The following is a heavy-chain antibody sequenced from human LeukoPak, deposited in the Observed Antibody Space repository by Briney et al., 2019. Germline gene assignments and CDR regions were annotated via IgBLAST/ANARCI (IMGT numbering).Heavy chain of an antibody. CDR1: GFTFSSYG. J-gene: IGHJ6*02. Sequence: GGSLRLSCAASGFTFSSYGMHWVRQAPGKGLEWVAVIWYDGSNKYYAGSVKGRFTISRDNSKNTLYLQMNSLRAEDTAVYYCARGSYSSHNPYYYYYYGMDVWGQGTTVTVSS. D-gene: IGHD6-13*01. V-gene: IGHV3-33*01. CDR2: IWYDGSNK. CDR3: ARGSYSSHNPYYYYYYGMDV.